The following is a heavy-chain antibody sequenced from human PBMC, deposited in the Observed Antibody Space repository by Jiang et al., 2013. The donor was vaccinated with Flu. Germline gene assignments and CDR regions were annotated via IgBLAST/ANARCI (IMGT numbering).Heavy chain of an antibody. CDR3: ARGTGAFDI. D-gene: IGHD1-14*01. CDR1: GFTFSSYG. Sequence: GGGVVQPGRSLRLSCAASGFTFSSYGMHWVRQAPGKGLEWVAVIWYDGSNKYYADSVKGRFTISRDNSKNTLYLQMNSLRAEDTAVYYCARGTGAFDIWGQGTMVTVSS. J-gene: IGHJ3*02. V-gene: IGHV3-33*01. CDR2: IWYDGSNK.